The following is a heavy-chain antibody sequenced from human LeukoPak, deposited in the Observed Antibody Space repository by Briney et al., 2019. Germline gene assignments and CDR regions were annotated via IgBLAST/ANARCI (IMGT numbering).Heavy chain of an antibody. D-gene: IGHD2-2*01. J-gene: IGHJ4*02. CDR1: GYTFTSYY. V-gene: IGHV1-46*01. Sequence: GASVKVSYKASGYTFTSYYMHWVRQAPGQGLEWMGIINPSGGSTSYAQKFQGRVTMTRDMSTSTVYMELSSLRSEDTAVYYCARDYVVGSSDYWGQGTLVTVSS. CDR2: INPSGGST. CDR3: ARDYVVGSSDY.